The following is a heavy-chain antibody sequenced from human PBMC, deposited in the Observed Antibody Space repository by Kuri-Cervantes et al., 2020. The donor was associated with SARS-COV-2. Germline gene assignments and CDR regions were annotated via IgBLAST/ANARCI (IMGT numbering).Heavy chain of an antibody. CDR1: GDSISSTY. CDR3: ARGIAVAGAKYFDY. J-gene: IGHJ4*02. Sequence: SETLSLTCDVSGDSISSTYWSWIRQPPGRGLEWIGFVHYSGSTNYNPSLKSRVTISADTSKNQFSLNLSSVTAADTAVYYCARGIAVAGAKYFDYWGQGTLVTVSS. CDR2: VHYSGST. V-gene: IGHV4-59*08. D-gene: IGHD6-19*01.